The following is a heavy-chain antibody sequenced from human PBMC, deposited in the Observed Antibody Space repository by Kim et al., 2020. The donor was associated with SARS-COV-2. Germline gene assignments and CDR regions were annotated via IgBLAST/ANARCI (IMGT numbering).Heavy chain of an antibody. CDR2: ISYDGSNK. D-gene: IGHD2-8*01. CDR1: GFTFSSYA. J-gene: IGHJ5*02. V-gene: IGHV3-30*04. Sequence: GGSLRLSCAASGFTFSSYAMHWVRQAPGKGLEWVAVISYDGSNKYYADSVKGRFTISRDNSKNTLYLQMNSLRAEDTAVYYCARDGGYCTNGVFYYWFDPWGQGTLVTVSS. CDR3: ARDGGYCTNGVFYYWFDP.